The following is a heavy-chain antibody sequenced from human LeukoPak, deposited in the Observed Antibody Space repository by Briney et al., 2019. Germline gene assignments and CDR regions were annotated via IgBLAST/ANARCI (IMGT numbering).Heavy chain of an antibody. CDR3: ARDSSHYLGSSDC. V-gene: IGHV3-23*01. D-gene: IGHD6-6*01. Sequence: GGSLRLSCVVSGFSFGSYPMSWVRQAPGKGLEWVSVISETGGVTHYADSMKGRFTISRDNIKNTLNLQMNSLRAEDTAIYYCARDSSHYLGSSDCWGQGTLVTVSS. CDR1: GFSFGSYP. CDR2: ISETGGVT. J-gene: IGHJ4*02.